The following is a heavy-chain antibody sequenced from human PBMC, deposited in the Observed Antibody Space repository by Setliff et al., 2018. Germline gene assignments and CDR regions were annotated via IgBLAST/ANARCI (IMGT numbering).Heavy chain of an antibody. Sequence: QVSCKASGGTFSNYCISWVRQAPGQGLEWMGGIMPKFGTPNRSQKFQGRVTITADESTSTAYMELSGLTSEDTAVYYCASHFLTVMKYYYYMDVWGKGTTVTVSS. CDR1: GGTFSNYC. J-gene: IGHJ6*03. V-gene: IGHV1-69*01. CDR3: ASHFLTVMKYYYYMDV. D-gene: IGHD5-18*01. CDR2: IMPKFGTP.